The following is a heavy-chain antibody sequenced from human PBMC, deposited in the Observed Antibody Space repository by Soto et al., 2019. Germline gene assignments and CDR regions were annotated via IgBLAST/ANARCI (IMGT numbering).Heavy chain of an antibody. CDR1: GFTFSSYA. V-gene: IGHV3-23*01. CDR3: AKDRSTYSSSSVDY. J-gene: IGHJ4*02. D-gene: IGHD6-6*01. CDR2: IGGSGDRR. Sequence: EVQLLESGGGLVQPGGSLGLSCAASGFTFSSYAMNWVRQAPGKGLEWVSGIGGSGDRRNYADTVKGRFTISRDNSKNTLYLQMSGLRAEDTAVYYCAKDRSTYSSSSVDYWGQGTLVTVSS.